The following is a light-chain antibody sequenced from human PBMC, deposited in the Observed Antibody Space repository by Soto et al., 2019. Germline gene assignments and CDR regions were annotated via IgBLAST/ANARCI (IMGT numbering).Light chain of an antibody. CDR2: DAS. V-gene: IGKV3-20*01. CDR1: QSVGRDY. Sequence: EIVLMQSPGTLSLSPGERATLSCRASQSVGRDYLAWFQQKPGQAPRPLIYDASSRATGIPDRFSGSGSGTDFTLTISRLEPEDFAVYYCQQYAASPITFGQGTRLEIK. CDR3: QQYAASPIT. J-gene: IGKJ5*01.